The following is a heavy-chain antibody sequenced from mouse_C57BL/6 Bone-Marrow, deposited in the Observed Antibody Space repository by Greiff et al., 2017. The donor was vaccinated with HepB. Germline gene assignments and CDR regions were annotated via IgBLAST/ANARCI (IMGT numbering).Heavy chain of an antibody. Sequence: EVKVVESGGGLVKPGGSLKLSCAASGFTFSSYAMSWVRQTPEKRLEWVATISDGGSYTYYPDNVKGRFTISRDNAKNNLYLQMSHLKSEDTAMYYCARAYYGNYVLYYFDYWGQGTTLTVSS. CDR2: ISDGGSYT. J-gene: IGHJ2*01. D-gene: IGHD2-10*01. CDR3: ARAYYGNYVLYYFDY. CDR1: GFTFSSYA. V-gene: IGHV5-4*03.